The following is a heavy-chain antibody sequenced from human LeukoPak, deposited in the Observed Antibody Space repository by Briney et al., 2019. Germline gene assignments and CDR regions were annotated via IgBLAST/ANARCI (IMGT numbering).Heavy chain of an antibody. D-gene: IGHD3-9*01. J-gene: IGHJ3*02. CDR1: GYTFTSYY. CDR3: ARVISYSDLRGAFDI. V-gene: IGHV1-46*01. Sequence: ASVKVSCKASGYTFTSYYMHWVRQAPGQGLEWMGIINPSGGSTSYAQKFQGRVTMTRDTSTSTVYMELSSLRSEDTAVYYRARVISYSDLRGAFDIWGQGTMVTVSS. CDR2: INPSGGST.